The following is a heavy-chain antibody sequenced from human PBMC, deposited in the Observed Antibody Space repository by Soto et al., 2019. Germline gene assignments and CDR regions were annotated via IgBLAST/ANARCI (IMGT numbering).Heavy chain of an antibody. CDR3: ARVGVRLPMDV. Sequence: GASVKGSCKGSGYSITVLSVHWVRQAPGQGLEWMGIINPSGGSTSYAQKFQGRVTMTRDTSTSTVYMELSSLRSEDTAVYYCARVGVRLPMDVWGQGTTVTLSS. D-gene: IGHD4-17*01. CDR2: INPSGGST. V-gene: IGHV1-46*01. J-gene: IGHJ6*02. CDR1: GYSITVLS.